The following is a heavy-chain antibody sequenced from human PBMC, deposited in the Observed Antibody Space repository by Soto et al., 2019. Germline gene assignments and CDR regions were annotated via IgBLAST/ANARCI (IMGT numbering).Heavy chain of an antibody. CDR1: GFTFSSYA. Sequence: GGSLRLSCAASGFTFSSYAMSWVRQAPGKGLEWVSGIGGSGGRTSYADSVKGRFTISRDNSKNTLYLQMDSLRAEDSAVYYCAKTWRNDRLSAVDVWGQGTTVTVSS. V-gene: IGHV3-23*01. D-gene: IGHD1-1*01. CDR2: IGGSGGRT. J-gene: IGHJ6*02. CDR3: AKTWRNDRLSAVDV.